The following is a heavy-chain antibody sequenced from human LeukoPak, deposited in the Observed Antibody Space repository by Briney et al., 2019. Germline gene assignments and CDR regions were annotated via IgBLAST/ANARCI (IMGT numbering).Heavy chain of an antibody. V-gene: IGHV4-34*01. J-gene: IGHJ5*02. CDR2: INHSGSI. Sequence: SETLSLTCAVYGGSFSGYYWSWIRQPPGKGLEWIGEINHSGSINYNPSLKSRVTISVDTSKNQFSLKLSSVTAADTAVYYCARAKQQRRNWFDPWGQGTLVTVSS. CDR3: ARAKQQRRNWFDP. CDR1: GGSFSGYY. D-gene: IGHD6-13*01.